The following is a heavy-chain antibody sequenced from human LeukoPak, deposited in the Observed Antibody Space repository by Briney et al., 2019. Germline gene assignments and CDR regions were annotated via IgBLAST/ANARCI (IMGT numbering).Heavy chain of an antibody. J-gene: IGHJ4*02. D-gene: IGHD4-17*01. Sequence: PGGSLRLSCAASAFTLSSYWMHWVRQAPGKGLVWVSHINSDGSRTDYADSVKGRFTISRDNSKNTLYLQMNSLRAEDTAVYYCAKGPRDYGAYWGQGTLVTVSS. CDR2: INSDGSRT. CDR1: AFTLSSYW. V-gene: IGHV3-74*01. CDR3: AKGPRDYGAY.